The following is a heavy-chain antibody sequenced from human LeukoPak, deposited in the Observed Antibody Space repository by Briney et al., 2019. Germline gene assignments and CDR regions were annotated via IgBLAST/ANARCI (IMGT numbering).Heavy chain of an antibody. CDR1: GGSFSGYY. J-gene: IGHJ2*01. V-gene: IGHV4-34*01. Sequence: SETLSLTCAVYGGSFSGYYWSWIRQPPGKGLEWIGEINHSGSTNYNPSLKSRVTISVDTSKNQFSLKLSSVTAADTAVYYCAGVEYSSNWYFDLWGRGTLVTVSS. D-gene: IGHD6-6*01. CDR3: AGVEYSSNWYFDL. CDR2: INHSGST.